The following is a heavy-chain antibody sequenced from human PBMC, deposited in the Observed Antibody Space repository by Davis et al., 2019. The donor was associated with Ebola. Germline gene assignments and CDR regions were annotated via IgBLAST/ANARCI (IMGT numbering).Heavy chain of an antibody. CDR1: GGSVSSGGYY. D-gene: IGHD5-18*01. V-gene: IGHV4-61*08. Sequence: SETLSLTCTVSGGSVSSGGYYWNWIRQPPGKGLEWIGYIYYSGTTNYNPSLKSRVTISVDKSKNQFSLKLSSVTAADTAVYYCARAMVTIVSFAFDIWGQGTVVTVSS. CDR2: IYYSGTT. CDR3: ARAMVTIVSFAFDI. J-gene: IGHJ3*02.